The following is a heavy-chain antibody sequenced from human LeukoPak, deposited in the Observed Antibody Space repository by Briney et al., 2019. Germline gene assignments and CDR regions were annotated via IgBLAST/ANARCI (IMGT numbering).Heavy chain of an antibody. CDR2: IYYSGST. D-gene: IGHD6-6*01. CDR3: KIAARDYYYGMDV. Sequence: PSETLSLTCTVSGGSISSSSYYWGWIRQPPGKRLEWIGSIYYSGSTYYNPSLKGRVTISVDTSKNQFSLKLSSVTAADTAVYYCKIAARDYYYGMDVWGQGTTVTVSS. CDR1: GGSISSSSYY. V-gene: IGHV4-39*01. J-gene: IGHJ6*02.